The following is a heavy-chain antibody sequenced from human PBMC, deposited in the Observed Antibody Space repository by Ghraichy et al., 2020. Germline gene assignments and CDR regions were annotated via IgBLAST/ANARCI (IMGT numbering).Heavy chain of an antibody. CDR1: GGSVSSGGYY. J-gene: IGHJ4*02. CDR3: ARRYYSDGPFDY. CDR2: IYYTGST. V-gene: IGHV4-31*02. D-gene: IGHD3-22*01. Sequence: SQTLSLTCTVSGGSVSSGGYYWCWFRQHPGKGLEWIGNIYYTGSTSYNPSLKSRLTISVDTSENQFSLKLSSVTAADTAVYYCARRYYSDGPFDYWGQGTLVTVSS.